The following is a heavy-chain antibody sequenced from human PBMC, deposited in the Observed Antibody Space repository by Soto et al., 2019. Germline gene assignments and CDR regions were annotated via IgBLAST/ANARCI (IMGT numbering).Heavy chain of an antibody. CDR2: IYYSGST. V-gene: IGHV4-59*01. D-gene: IGHD6-13*01. CDR3: ARDQGIAALNWFDP. CDR1: GGSISSYY. Sequence: SETLSLTCTVSGGSISSYYWSWIRQPPGKGLEWIGYIYYSGSTNYNPSLKSRVTISVDTSKNQFSLKLSSVTAADTAVYYCARDQGIAALNWFDPWGQGTPVTVSS. J-gene: IGHJ5*02.